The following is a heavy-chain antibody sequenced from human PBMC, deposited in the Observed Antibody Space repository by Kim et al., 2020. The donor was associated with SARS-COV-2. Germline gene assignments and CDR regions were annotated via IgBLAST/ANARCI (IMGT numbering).Heavy chain of an antibody. CDR1: GFTFSSYS. D-gene: IGHD3-3*01. CDR3: ARGLQIGTIFGVVLPSAYDYYYIDV. V-gene: IGHV3-21*01. CDR2: ITSSSSYI. J-gene: IGHJ6*03. Sequence: GGSLRLSCAASGFTFSSYSMNWVRQAPGKGLEWVSSITSSSSYIYYADSVKGRFTISRDNATNSLYLQMNILRAEDTAVYYCARGLQIGTIFGVVLPSAYDYYYIDVLGQGTAVTVTS.